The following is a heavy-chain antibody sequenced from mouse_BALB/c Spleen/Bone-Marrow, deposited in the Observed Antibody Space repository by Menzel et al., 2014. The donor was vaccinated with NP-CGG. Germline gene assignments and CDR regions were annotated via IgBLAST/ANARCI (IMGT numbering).Heavy chain of an antibody. D-gene: IGHD1-2*01. CDR2: ISSCRSTI. CDR1: GFTFRSFG. V-gene: IGHV5-17*02. Sequence: VQLVESGGGFVQPGGSRKLSCATFGFTFRSFGMHLVRPASEKGMEWVAYISSCRSTIYFADTVKRRFTISRDNPKNPLFLQMSSLRCEGTAMYYCARNQGYGYDYAMDYWGQGTSVNVSS. CDR3: ARNQGYGYDYAMDY. J-gene: IGHJ4*01.